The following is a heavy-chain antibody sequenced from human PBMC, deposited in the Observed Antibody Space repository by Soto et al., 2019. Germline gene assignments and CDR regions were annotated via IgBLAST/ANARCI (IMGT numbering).Heavy chain of an antibody. CDR2: IYHSGSS. CDR3: ARGGRRSPGMDV. CDR1: GGSISSGGYS. J-gene: IGHJ6*02. V-gene: IGHV4-30-2*01. Sequence: SETLSLTCAVSGGSISSGGYSWSWIRQPPGKGLEWIGYIYHSGSSYFNPSLKSRLIMSVDRSKNQFSLNLSSVTAADTAVYYCARGGRRSPGMDVWGQGTTVTVSS.